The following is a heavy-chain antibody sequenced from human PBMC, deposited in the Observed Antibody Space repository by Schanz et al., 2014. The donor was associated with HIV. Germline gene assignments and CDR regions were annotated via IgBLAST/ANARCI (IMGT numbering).Heavy chain of an antibody. D-gene: IGHD6-19*01. CDR3: AIPSSGWSAFDY. Sequence: QVQLEQSGGEVRKPGASVKVSCKASDYSFTNFDVSWVRQAPGQGLEWMGWISPYNGNTNYAQKFQGRLTMTTDTSTSTAYMELTTLRSDDTAVYYCAIPSSGWSAFDYWGQGTLVTVSS. V-gene: IGHV1-18*01. CDR2: ISPYNGNT. CDR1: DYSFTNFD. J-gene: IGHJ4*02.